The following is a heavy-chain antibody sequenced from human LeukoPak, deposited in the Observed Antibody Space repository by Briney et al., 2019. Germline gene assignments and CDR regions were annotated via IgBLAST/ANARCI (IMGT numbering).Heavy chain of an antibody. D-gene: IGHD6-13*01. CDR1: GYTFASYA. J-gene: IGHJ6*02. CDR2: INAGNGNT. CDR3: ASPYPGIAAAGNSYYYGMDV. V-gene: IGHV1-3*01. Sequence: ASVKVSCKASGYTFASYAMHWVRQAPGQRLEWMGWINAGNGNTKYSEKFQGRVTITRDTSASTAYMEVSSLRSEDTAVYYCASPYPGIAAAGNSYYYGMDVWGQGTTVTVSS.